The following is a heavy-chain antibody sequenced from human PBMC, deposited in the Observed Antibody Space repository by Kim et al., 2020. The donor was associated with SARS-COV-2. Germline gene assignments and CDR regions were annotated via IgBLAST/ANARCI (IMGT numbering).Heavy chain of an antibody. Sequence: SETLSLTCTVSGGSISSSNYYWGWIRQSPGKGLEWIGTIYYSGTTYYNPSLKSRLTMSVDMSKNRFSLKLSSVTAADTAVYYCASSPTQYDPFDYWGQGTLVTVSS. CDR3: ASSPTQYDPFDY. CDR1: GGSISSSNYY. V-gene: IGHV4-39*07. J-gene: IGHJ4*02. CDR2: IYYSGTT. D-gene: IGHD3-3*01.